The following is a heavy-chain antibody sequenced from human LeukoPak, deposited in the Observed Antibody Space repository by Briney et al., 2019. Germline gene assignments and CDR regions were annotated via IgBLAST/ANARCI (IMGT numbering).Heavy chain of an antibody. D-gene: IGHD2-15*01. J-gene: IGHJ4*02. Sequence: GGSLRLSCVASGCTFSTYAMHWVRQAPGKGLEWVSAISGSGGCTYYADSVKGRFTISRDNSKNTLYLQMNSLRAEDTAVYYCANLGYCSGGSCYYWGQGTLVTVSS. CDR2: ISGSGGCT. CDR3: ANLGYCSGGSCYY. V-gene: IGHV3-23*01. CDR1: GCTFSTYA.